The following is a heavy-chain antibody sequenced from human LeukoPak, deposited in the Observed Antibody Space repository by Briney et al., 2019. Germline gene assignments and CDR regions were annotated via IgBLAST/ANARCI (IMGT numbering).Heavy chain of an antibody. CDR3: VRASYTGFDLHFDQ. CDR1: GFAVSGRE. CDR2: ISSNGKTI. V-gene: IGHV3-48*03. D-gene: IGHD5-12*01. J-gene: IGHJ4*02. Sequence: QPGGSLRLSCSASGFAVSGREMAWVRQAPGKGLEWVSYISSNGKTILHADSVKGRITISRDNAKKSLYLQLGSLRVEDSAFYYCVRASYTGFDLHFDQWGQGTLVTVSS.